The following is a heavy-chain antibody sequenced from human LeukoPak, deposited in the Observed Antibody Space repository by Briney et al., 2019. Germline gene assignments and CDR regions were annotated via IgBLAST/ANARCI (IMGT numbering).Heavy chain of an antibody. CDR2: IWHDGINK. J-gene: IGHJ4*02. Sequence: PGGSLKLSCAASGFTFTKYGMHWVRQAPGKGLEWVAVIWHDGINKYYADSVKGRFTISRDNSKNTLYLQMNSLRAEDTAVYYCARGRFRVAGTYYFDYWGQGTLVTVSS. CDR1: GFTFTKYG. CDR3: ARGRFRVAGTYYFDY. V-gene: IGHV3-33*01. D-gene: IGHD6-19*01.